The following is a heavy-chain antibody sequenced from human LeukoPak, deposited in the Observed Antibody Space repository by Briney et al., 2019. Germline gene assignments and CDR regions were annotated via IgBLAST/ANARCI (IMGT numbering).Heavy chain of an antibody. CDR1: GGSFSGYY. D-gene: IGHD4-17*01. V-gene: IGHV4-34*01. Sequence: PSETLSLTCAVYGGSFSGYYWSWIRQPPGKGLEWIGEVNHSGSTNYNPSLKSRVNISVDTSKNHFSLKLSSVTAADTAVYYCARGDYVVYVWDYWGQGTLVTVSS. CDR3: ARGDYVVYVWDY. J-gene: IGHJ4*02. CDR2: VNHSGST.